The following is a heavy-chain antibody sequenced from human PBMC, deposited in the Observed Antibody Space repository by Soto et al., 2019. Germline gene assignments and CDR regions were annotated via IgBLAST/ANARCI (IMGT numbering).Heavy chain of an antibody. V-gene: IGHV3-23*01. CDR1: GFTFSSYA. D-gene: IGHD3-22*01. CDR3: AKDPGEYYYDSSGYYDY. CDR2: ISGSGGST. J-gene: IGHJ4*02. Sequence: GGSLRLSCAASGFTFSSYAMSWVRQAPGKGLEWVSAISGSGGSTYYADSVKGRFTISRDNSKNTLYLQMNSLRAEDTAVYYCAKDPGEYYYDSSGYYDYWGQGTLVNVSS.